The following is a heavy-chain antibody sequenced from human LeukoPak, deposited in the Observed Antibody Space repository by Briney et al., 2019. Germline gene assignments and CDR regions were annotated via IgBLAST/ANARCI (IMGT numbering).Heavy chain of an antibody. CDR1: GFTVSSNY. D-gene: IGHD4-23*01. V-gene: IGHV3-7*01. CDR2: IKQDGSEK. Sequence: GGSLRLSCAASGFTVSSNYMSWVRQAPGKGLEWVANIKQDGSEKYYVDSVKGRFTISRDNAKNSLYLQMNSLRAEDTAVYYCARDLYGGNSGIGYWGQGTLVTVSS. J-gene: IGHJ4*02. CDR3: ARDLYGGNSGIGY.